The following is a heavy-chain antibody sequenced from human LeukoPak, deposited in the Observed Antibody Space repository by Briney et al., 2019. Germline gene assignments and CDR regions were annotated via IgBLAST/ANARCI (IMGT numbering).Heavy chain of an antibody. CDR3: ARTSRHFYGSGTNLTPWPAGMDV. CDR2: IYTSGST. D-gene: IGHD3-10*01. V-gene: IGHV4-4*07. Sequence: SETLSLTCTDSGGSISSYYWSWIRQPAGKGLEWIGRIYTSGSTNYNPSLKSRVTMSVDTSKNQFSLNLNSATAADTAVYYCARTSRHFYGSGTNLTPWPAGMDVWGQGTTVTVSS. CDR1: GGSISSYY. J-gene: IGHJ6*02.